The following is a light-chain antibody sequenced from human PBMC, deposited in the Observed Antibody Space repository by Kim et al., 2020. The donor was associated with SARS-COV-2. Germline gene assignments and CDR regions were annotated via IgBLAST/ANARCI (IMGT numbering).Light chain of an antibody. CDR1: QDIRND. CDR3: LQHNSYPIT. J-gene: IGKJ5*01. CDR2: GAS. Sequence: AAVGDRVTSTCRASQDIRNDLGWYQQNPGRAPKRLIYGASSLQSGVPSRFSGSGSGTEFTRTISSLQPEDFATYFCLQHNSYPITFGQGTRLEIK. V-gene: IGKV1-17*01.